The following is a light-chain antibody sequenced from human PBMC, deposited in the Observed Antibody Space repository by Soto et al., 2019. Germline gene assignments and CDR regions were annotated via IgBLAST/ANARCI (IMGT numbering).Light chain of an antibody. Sequence: QSALTQPASVSGSPGQSITISCTGTSSDVGGYNYVFWSQQHLGKAPKLMIYEVSNRPSGVSNRFSGSKSGNTASLTISGLQAEDEADYYCSSYTTTNTYVFGTGTKVTVL. CDR2: EVS. V-gene: IGLV2-14*01. CDR1: SSDVGGYNY. CDR3: SSYTTTNTYV. J-gene: IGLJ1*01.